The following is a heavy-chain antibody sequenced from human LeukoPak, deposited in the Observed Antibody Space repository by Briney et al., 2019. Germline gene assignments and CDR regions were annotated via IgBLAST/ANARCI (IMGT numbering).Heavy chain of an antibody. CDR1: GGSFSGYY. V-gene: IGHV4-34*01. D-gene: IGHD5-24*01. CDR2: INHSGST. Sequence: SETLSLTCAAYGGSFSGYYWSWIRQPPGKGLEWIGEINHSGSTNYNPSLKSRVTISVDTSKNQFSLKLSSVTAADTAVYYCARVRIEMATRIIDYWGQGTLVTVSS. J-gene: IGHJ4*02. CDR3: ARVRIEMATRIIDY.